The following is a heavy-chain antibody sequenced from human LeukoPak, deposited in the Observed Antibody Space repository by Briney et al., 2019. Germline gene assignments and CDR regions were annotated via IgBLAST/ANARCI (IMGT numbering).Heavy chain of an antibody. J-gene: IGHJ4*02. Sequence: SGPTLVNPTQTLTLTCTFSGFSLSTSGVGVAWIRQPPGKALEWLALIYSNDNKRYSPSLKSRLTITKDTSKNQVVLTMTNMDPVDTATYYCALLVPAALFDYWGQGTLVTVSS. D-gene: IGHD2-2*01. CDR1: GFSLSTSGVG. CDR2: IYSNDNK. CDR3: ALLVPAALFDY. V-gene: IGHV2-5*01.